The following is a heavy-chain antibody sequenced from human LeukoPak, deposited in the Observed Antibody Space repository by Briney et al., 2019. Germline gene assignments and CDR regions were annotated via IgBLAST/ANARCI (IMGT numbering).Heavy chain of an antibody. D-gene: IGHD3-22*01. CDR2: IIPIFGTA. V-gene: IGHV1-69*05. CDR3: ARGVITLDAFDI. J-gene: IGHJ3*02. CDR1: GGTFSSYA. Sequence: SVKVSCKASGGTFSSYAISWVRQAPGQGLEWMGGIIPIFGTANYAQKFQGRVTMTTDTSTSTAYMELRSLRSDDTAVYYCARGVITLDAFDIWGQGTMVTVSS.